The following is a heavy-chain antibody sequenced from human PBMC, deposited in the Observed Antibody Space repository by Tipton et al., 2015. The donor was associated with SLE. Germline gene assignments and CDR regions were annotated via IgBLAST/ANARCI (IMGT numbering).Heavy chain of an antibody. CDR2: IYYRGST. CDR3: AGDYDSGSYRFDF. CDR1: GGFIIGYY. J-gene: IGHJ4*02. V-gene: IGHV4-59*01. D-gene: IGHD3-10*01. Sequence: TLSLTCSVSGGFIIGYYWSWIRQPPGKGLEWIGYIYYRGSTIYNPSLKSRVTISVDTSKNQFSLKLNSVTAADTAVYYCAGDYDSGSYRFDFWGQGTLVTVSS.